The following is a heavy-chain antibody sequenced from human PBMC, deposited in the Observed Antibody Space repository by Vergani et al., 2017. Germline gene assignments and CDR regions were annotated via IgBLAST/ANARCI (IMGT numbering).Heavy chain of an antibody. Sequence: QVQLVQSGAEVKKPGSSVKVSCKAPGGTFSSYTISWVRQAPGQGLEWMGRIIPILGIANYAQKFQGRVTITADKSTSTAYMELSSLRSEDTAVYYCARADLGSGSSRTGYYYYGMDVWGQGTTVTVSS. V-gene: IGHV1-69*04. CDR1: GGTFSSYT. J-gene: IGHJ6*02. D-gene: IGHD3-10*01. CDR2: IIPILGIA. CDR3: ARADLGSGSSRTGYYYYGMDV.